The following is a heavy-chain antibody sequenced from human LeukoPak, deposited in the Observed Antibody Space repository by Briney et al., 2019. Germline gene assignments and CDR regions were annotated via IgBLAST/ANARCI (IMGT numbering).Heavy chain of an antibody. CDR3: ARESYSSGWYVGYYYYYYMDV. Sequence: GGSLRLSCAASGFTFDDYGMSWVRQAPGKGLEWVSGINWNGGSTGYADSVKGRFTISRDNAKNSLYLQMNSLRAEDTALYYCARESYSSGWYVGYYYYYYMDVWGKGTTVTVSS. J-gene: IGHJ6*03. D-gene: IGHD6-19*01. CDR1: GFTFDDYG. V-gene: IGHV3-20*04. CDR2: INWNGGST.